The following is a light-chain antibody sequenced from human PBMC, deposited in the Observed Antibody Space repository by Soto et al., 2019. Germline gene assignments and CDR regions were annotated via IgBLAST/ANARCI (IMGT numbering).Light chain of an antibody. V-gene: IGKV4-1*01. CDR2: WAS. CDR1: PSVLFSYDNKNY. CDR3: HQYYNTPVT. Sequence: DFVMTQSPDSLAVSLGEMDNINCKASPSVLFSYDNKNYLARYQQKTGQPPKLLISWASTRESGVPDRCSGGGSGTDFTHPISSLQAEAVAVYYCHQYYNTPVTFGQGTKVEVK. J-gene: IGKJ1*01.